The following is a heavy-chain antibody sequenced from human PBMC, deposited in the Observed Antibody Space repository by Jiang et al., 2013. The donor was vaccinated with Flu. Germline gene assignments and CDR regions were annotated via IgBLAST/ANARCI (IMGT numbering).Heavy chain of an antibody. CDR3: AKVGWGGDIRSSWLNAFDI. D-gene: IGHD2-21*01. CDR2: IGGSGGST. Sequence: ESGGGLVQPGGSLRLSCAASGFTFSSYAMSWVRQAPGKGLEWVSAIGGSGGSTYYADSVKGRFTISRDNSKNTLYLQMNSLRAEDTAVYYCAKVGWGGDIRSSWLNAFDIWGQGTMVTVSS. J-gene: IGHJ3*02. CDR1: GFTFSSYA. V-gene: IGHV3-23*01.